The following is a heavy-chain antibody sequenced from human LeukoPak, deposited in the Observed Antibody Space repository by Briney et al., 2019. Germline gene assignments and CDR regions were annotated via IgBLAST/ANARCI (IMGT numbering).Heavy chain of an antibody. Sequence: VASVNVSCKASGYTFTGYYMHWVRQAPGQGLEWMGRINPNNGGTNYAQKFQGRVTMTGDTSISTAYMELSSLRSDDTAVYYCTRESGSSRGNDYGGKGPLVTVSS. CDR1: GYTFTGYY. CDR3: TRESGSSRGNDY. CDR2: INPNNGGT. V-gene: IGHV1-2*06. D-gene: IGHD1-26*01. J-gene: IGHJ4*02.